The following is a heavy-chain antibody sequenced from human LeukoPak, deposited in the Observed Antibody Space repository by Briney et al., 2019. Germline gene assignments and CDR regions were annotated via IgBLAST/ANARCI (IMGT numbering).Heavy chain of an antibody. J-gene: IGHJ6*03. CDR2: IIPIFGTA. CDR1: GGTFSSYA. Sequence: ASVKVSCKASGGTFSSYAIGWVRQAPGQGLEWMGGIIPIFGTANYAQKFQGRVTITTAESTSTAYMELSSLRSEDTAVYYCARDGWNGYYYMDVWGKGTTVTVSS. V-gene: IGHV1-69*05. D-gene: IGHD2-8*01. CDR3: ARDGWNGYYYMDV.